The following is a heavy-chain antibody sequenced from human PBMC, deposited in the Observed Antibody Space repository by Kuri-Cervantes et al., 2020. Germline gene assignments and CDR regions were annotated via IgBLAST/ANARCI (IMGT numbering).Heavy chain of an antibody. V-gene: IGHV1-2*07. D-gene: IGHD4-11*01. CDR1: GHTFTGYY. Sequence: ASVKVSCKASGHTFTGYYMHWVRQAPGQGLEWMGWINPNSGGTNYAHKAQGRVTMTTDTSTDTAYMELRSLRSDDTAVYYCARDTLAFNDYITHLGDVWGQGTTVTVSS. CDR2: INPNSGGT. J-gene: IGHJ6*02. CDR3: ARDTLAFNDYITHLGDV.